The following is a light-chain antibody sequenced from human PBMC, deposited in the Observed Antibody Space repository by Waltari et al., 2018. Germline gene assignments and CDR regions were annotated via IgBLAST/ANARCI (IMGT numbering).Light chain of an antibody. J-gene: IGLJ1*01. Sequence: SSELTQDPAVSVAVGQTVWITCQGDSLRAYYANWYNQKPGQAPLLVMYGKNNRPSWIPDHFSVSYSGDTASLTITGAQAEDEGAYYCNSRDSSCHPFVFGTGTKLTVL. CDR2: GKN. CDR1: SLRAYY. CDR3: NSRDSSCHPFV. V-gene: IGLV3-19*01.